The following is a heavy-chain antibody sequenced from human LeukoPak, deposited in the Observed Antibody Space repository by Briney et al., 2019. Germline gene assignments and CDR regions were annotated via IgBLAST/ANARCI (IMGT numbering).Heavy chain of an antibody. D-gene: IGHD3-9*01. Sequence: KPGGSLRLSCAAPGFTFSDYNMNWVRQAPGKGLEWVSYITNGGSTIHHADSVKGRFTISRDNAKKTLYLQMNSLRAEDTAVYYCARSIGLTGGGVDVWGQGTTVTVSS. J-gene: IGHJ6*02. CDR1: GFTFSDYN. V-gene: IGHV3-11*01. CDR3: ARSIGLTGGGVDV. CDR2: ITNGGSTI.